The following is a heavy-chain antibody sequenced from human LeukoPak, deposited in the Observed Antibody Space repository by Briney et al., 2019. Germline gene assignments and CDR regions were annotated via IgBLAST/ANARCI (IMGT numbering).Heavy chain of an antibody. CDR1: GASFSDSY. V-gene: IGHV4-34*01. Sequence: KSSETLSLTCAVYGASFSDSYWSWIRQSPEKGLERIGEINNSGSTSYNPSLNSRVIMSVDRSKNQFSLRLTSVTAADTAVYYCARGRYGPRLGNWGQGTLVTVSS. J-gene: IGHJ4*02. CDR2: INNSGST. D-gene: IGHD3-16*01. CDR3: ARGRYGPRLGN.